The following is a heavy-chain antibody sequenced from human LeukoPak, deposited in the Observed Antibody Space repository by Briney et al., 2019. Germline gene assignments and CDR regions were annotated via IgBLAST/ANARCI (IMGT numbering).Heavy chain of an antibody. CDR3: AREMAVAGSYYFDY. J-gene: IGHJ4*02. V-gene: IGHV4-30-4*01. CDR2: IYYSGST. D-gene: IGHD6-19*01. CDR1: GGSISSGDYY. Sequence: SQTLSLTCTVSGGSISSGDYYWSWIRQPLGKGLEWIGYIYYSGSTYYNPSLKSRVTISVDTSKNQFSLKLSSVTAADTAVYYCAREMAVAGSYYFDYWGQGTLVTVSS.